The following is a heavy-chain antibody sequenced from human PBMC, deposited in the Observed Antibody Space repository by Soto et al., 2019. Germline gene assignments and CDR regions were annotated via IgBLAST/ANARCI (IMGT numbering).Heavy chain of an antibody. D-gene: IGHD2-2*01. Sequence: QVQLVQSGAEVRKPGSSVTVSCKASGGTFSNYAISWVRQAPGQGLEWMGGIIPIVGTGSYAQKLQGRVTITADKPTSTAYMELSSLRFEDTAVYYCARVVILVPTASTHYCYHMDVWGPWTTVTVSS. CDR3: ARVVILVPTASTHYCYHMDV. CDR1: GGTFSNYA. V-gene: IGHV1-69*06. CDR2: IIPIVGTG. J-gene: IGHJ6*02.